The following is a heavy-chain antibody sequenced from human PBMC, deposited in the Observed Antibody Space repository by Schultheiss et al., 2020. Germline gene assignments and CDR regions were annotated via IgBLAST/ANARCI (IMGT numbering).Heavy chain of an antibody. V-gene: IGHV3-74*01. CDR3: ARVDYGDYLFFP. Sequence: WGSLRLSCAVSGVTFTNYWIHWVRQVPGKGLLWVSRMKSDGSDSGYADAAEGRFTVSRDNAKNSLYLQMNSLRAEDTALYYCARVDYGDYLFFPWGQGTLVTVSS. CDR2: MKSDGSDS. D-gene: IGHD4-17*01. J-gene: IGHJ5*02. CDR1: GVTFTNYW.